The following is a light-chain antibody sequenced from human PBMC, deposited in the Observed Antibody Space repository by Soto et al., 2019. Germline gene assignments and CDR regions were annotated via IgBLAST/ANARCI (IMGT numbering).Light chain of an antibody. J-gene: IGKJ2*01. CDR1: QSVLFRSDNKNY. CDR3: QQYYTSPDT. CDR2: WAS. V-gene: IGKV4-1*01. Sequence: DIVMTQSPDSLAVSLGERATINCKSSQSVLFRSDNKNYLARYQQRSGQPPKLLIYWASTRESGVPDRFSGSGSGTDFTLAISSLQAEDVAVYYCQQYYTSPDTFGQGTKLEIK.